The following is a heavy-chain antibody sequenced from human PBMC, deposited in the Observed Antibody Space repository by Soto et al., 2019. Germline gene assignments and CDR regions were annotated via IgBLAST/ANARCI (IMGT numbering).Heavy chain of an antibody. D-gene: IGHD2-2*01. CDR3: ARVVPAAHPVDY. J-gene: IGHJ4*02. Sequence: SGPTLVKPTQTLTLTCTFSGFSLSTSGVGVGWIRQPPGKALEWLALIYWDDDKRYSPSLKSRLTITKDTSKNQVVLTMTNMDPVDTATYYCARVVPAAHPVDYWGQGTLVTVSS. CDR1: GFSLSTSGVG. V-gene: IGHV2-5*02. CDR2: IYWDDDK.